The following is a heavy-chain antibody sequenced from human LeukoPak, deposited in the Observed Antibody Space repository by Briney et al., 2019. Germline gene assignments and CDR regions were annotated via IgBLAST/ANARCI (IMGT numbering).Heavy chain of an antibody. CDR2: IYYSGRT. V-gene: IGHV4-39*07. J-gene: IGHJ4*02. Sequence: SETLSLTCTVSGGSISSSAYYWGWIRQPPGKGLEWIASIYYSGRTYYNPSLQSRVTMSVDTSKNQFSLKLSSVTAADTAVYYCARRWIHPDFWSDYFDYWGQGTVVTVSS. D-gene: IGHD3-3*01. CDR1: GGSISSSAYY. CDR3: ARRWIHPDFWSDYFDY.